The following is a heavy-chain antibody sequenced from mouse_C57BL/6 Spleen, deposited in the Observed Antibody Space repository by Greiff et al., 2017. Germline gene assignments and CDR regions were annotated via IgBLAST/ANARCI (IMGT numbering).Heavy chain of an antibody. CDR2: ISYSGST. J-gene: IGHJ1*03. D-gene: IGHD1-1*01. CDR3: ARGYGSSVYWYFDV. CDR1: GYSITSDY. Sequence: VPLQQSGPGLAKPSQTLSLTCSVTGYSITSDYWNWIRKFPGNKLEYMGYISYSGSTYYNPSLKSRISITRDTSKNQYYLQLNSVTTEDTATYYCARGYGSSVYWYFDVWGTGTTVTVSS. V-gene: IGHV3-8*01.